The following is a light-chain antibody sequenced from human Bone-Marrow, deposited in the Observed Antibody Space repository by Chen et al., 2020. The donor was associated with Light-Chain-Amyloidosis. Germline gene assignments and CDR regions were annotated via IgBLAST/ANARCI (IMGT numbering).Light chain of an antibody. CDR3: QVWDRSSDRPV. CDR1: NIGSTC. CDR2: DDS. J-gene: IGLJ3*02. Sequence: SYVLTQPSSVSGAPGQTATIACGGNNIGSTCVHWYQQTPGRAPPLVVYDDSDRPSGIPERLSGSNSGNTATLTISRVEGGDEADYYCQVWDRSSDRPVFGGGTKLTVL. V-gene: IGLV3-21*02.